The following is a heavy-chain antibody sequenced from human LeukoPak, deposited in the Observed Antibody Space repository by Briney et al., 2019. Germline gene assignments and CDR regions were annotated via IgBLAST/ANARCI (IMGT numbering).Heavy chain of an antibody. CDR2: FHNRGTA. Sequence: PSETLSLTCTVSDDSISDYYRGWIRQPPGKGLEWIGYFHNRGTATYNPSLKSRVTISADTSKNQFSFKLNSLTTADTAVYYCTRGAGWLIDYWGQGILVTVSS. CDR1: DDSISDYY. D-gene: IGHD3-16*01. J-gene: IGHJ4*02. V-gene: IGHV4-59*01. CDR3: TRGAGWLIDY.